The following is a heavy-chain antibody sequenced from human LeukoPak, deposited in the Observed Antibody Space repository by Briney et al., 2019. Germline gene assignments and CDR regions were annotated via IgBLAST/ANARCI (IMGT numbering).Heavy chain of an antibody. D-gene: IGHD1-1*01. V-gene: IGHV3-49*04. Sequence: GGSLRLSCATSGFTFGDYAMSWVRQAPGKGLEWVGFIRSKAFGGTTEYAASVKGRFTISRDDSKSIAYLQMNSLKSEDTAVYYCTRTPNNWKGVYYFGSWGQGTLVTVSS. CDR1: GFTFGDYA. CDR3: TRTPNNWKGVYYFGS. J-gene: IGHJ4*02. CDR2: IRSKAFGGTT.